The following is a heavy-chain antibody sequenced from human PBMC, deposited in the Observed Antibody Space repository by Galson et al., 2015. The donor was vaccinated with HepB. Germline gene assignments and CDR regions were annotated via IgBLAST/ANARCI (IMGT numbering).Heavy chain of an antibody. CDR2: TYYRSKWYN. D-gene: IGHD6-19*01. CDR1: GDSVSSNSAA. Sequence: CAISGDSVSSNSAAWNWSRQSPSRGLEWLGRTYYRSKWYNDYAVSVKSRITINPDTSKNQFSLQLNSVTPEDTAVYYCARVQSSGWYGFDYWGQGTLVTVSS. V-gene: IGHV6-1*01. CDR3: ARVQSSGWYGFDY. J-gene: IGHJ4*02.